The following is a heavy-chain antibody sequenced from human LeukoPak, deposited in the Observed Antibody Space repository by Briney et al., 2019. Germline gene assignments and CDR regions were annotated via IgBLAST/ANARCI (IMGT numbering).Heavy chain of an antibody. Sequence: ECVANINEVGSEIYYLDSVKGRFTISRDNAKNSLYLQMNSLRAEDTAVYYCATGVYYFDNWGQGTLVTVSS. J-gene: IGHJ4*02. CDR2: INEVGSEI. CDR3: ATGVYYFDN. D-gene: IGHD2-8*01. V-gene: IGHV3-7*01.